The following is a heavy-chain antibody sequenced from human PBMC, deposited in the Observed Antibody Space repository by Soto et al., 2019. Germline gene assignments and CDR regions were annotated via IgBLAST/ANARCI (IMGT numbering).Heavy chain of an antibody. D-gene: IGHD6-13*01. CDR1: GYNFRPYY. CDR3: AKQRKVTTAAGQMSFDA. Sequence: PGESLKISCQASGYNFRPYYIAWVRQKPGRGLEWVGLIYPGDSDVRYSPSVQGQVTIPVDRSTDTAYLQWNSLKASDSGTYYCAKQRKVTTAAGQMSFDAWGQGTLGTVSS. CDR2: IYPGDSDV. V-gene: IGHV5-51*01. J-gene: IGHJ4*02.